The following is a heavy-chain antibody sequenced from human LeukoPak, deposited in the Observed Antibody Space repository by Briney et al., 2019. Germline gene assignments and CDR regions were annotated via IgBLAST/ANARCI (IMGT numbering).Heavy chain of an antibody. J-gene: IGHJ5*01. CDR1: GFSVSSYY. CDR2: IDDVGSGT. CDR3: ATVFDF. D-gene: IGHD2-21*02. Sequence: GGSLRLSCTASGFSVSSYYLSWVRQAPGKGLEWVSRIDDVGSGTSYADSVKGRFTISRDDAKNTVYLQMNSLRAEDTAVYYCATVFDFWGQGTLVTVSS. V-gene: IGHV3-74*01.